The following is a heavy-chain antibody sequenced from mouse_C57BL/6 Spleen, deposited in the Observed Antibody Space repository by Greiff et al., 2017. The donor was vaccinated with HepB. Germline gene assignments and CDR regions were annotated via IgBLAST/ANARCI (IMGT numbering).Heavy chain of an antibody. CDR1: GYAFTNYL. D-gene: IGHD1-2*01. J-gene: IGHJ1*03. CDR2: INPGSGGT. Sequence: VQLQQSGAELVRPGTSVKVSCKASGYAFTNYLIEWVKQRPGQGLEWIGVINPGSGGTNYNEKCKGKATLTADKSSSTAYMQLSSLTSEDSAVYCCARYRYRGFDVWGTGTTVTVSS. V-gene: IGHV1-54*01. CDR3: ARYRYRGFDV.